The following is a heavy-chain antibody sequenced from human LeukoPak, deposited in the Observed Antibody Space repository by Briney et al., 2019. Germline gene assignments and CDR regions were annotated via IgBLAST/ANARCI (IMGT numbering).Heavy chain of an antibody. J-gene: IGHJ4*02. CDR2: ISGGGGST. Sequence: PGGSLRLSCAASGFTFSSYAMSWVRQAPGKGLEWVSAISGGGGSTYYADSVKGRFTISRDNSKNTLYLQMNSLRAEDTAVYYCAKDDGYNRENFDYWGQGTLVTVSS. D-gene: IGHD5-24*01. CDR1: GFTFSSYA. V-gene: IGHV3-23*01. CDR3: AKDDGYNRENFDY.